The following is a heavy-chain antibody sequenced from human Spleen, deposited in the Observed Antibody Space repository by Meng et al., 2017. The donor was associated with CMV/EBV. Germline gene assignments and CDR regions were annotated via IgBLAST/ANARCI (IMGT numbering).Heavy chain of an antibody. J-gene: IGHJ5*02. CDR3: ARDRANLKKYNWFDP. CDR1: GGSISGGDYY. CDR2: IYYSGNT. Sequence: SGGSISGGDYYWSWIRQPPGKGLEWIGYIYYSGNTYYNPTLKSRVTMSVDTSENQFSLKLTSVTAADTAVYYCARDRANLKKYNWFDPWGRGTLVTVSS. D-gene: IGHD3-10*01. V-gene: IGHV4-30-4*08.